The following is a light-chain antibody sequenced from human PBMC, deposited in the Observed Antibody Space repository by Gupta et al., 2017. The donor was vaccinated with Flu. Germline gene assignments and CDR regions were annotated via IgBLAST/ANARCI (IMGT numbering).Light chain of an antibody. J-gene: IGKJ3*01. CDR3: QKYNSAPHT. V-gene: IGKV1-27*01. CDR1: QGIRNY. Sequence: DIQMTQSPSSLSASVGDRVTITCRASQGIRNYLAWYQQKPGKRPKLLIYAASTLQSGVPSRISGSGSGTDFTLTISSLQPEDVATYYCQKYNSAPHTFGPGTKVDIK. CDR2: AAS.